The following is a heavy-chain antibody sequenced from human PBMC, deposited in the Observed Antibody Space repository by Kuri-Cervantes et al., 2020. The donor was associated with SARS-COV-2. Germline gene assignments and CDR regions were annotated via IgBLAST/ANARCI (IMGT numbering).Heavy chain of an antibody. D-gene: IGHD2-21*01. V-gene: IGHV1-69*05. Sequence: SVKVSCKASGGTFSSYAISWVRQAPGQGLEWMGGIIPIFGTANYAQKFQGRVTVTTDISTNTAYMELRSLRSDDTAVYFCAKTRSYYCYMDVWGQGTTVTVSS. CDR1: GGTFSSYA. J-gene: IGHJ6*02. CDR3: AKTRSYYCYMDV. CDR2: IIPIFGTA.